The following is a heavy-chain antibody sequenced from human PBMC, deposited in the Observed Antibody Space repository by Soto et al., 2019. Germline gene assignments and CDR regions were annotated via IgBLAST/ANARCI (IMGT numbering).Heavy chain of an antibody. CDR2: FDPEDGET. CDR3: ATYIVLVPAAMKSLDY. D-gene: IGHD2-2*01. V-gene: IGHV1-24*01. J-gene: IGHJ4*02. Sequence: GASVKVSCKVSGYTLTELSMHWVRQAPGKGLEWMGGFDPEDGETIYAQKFQGRVTMTEDTSTDTAYMELSSLRSEDTAVYYCATYIVLVPAAMKSLDYWGQGTLVTVSS. CDR1: GYTLTELS.